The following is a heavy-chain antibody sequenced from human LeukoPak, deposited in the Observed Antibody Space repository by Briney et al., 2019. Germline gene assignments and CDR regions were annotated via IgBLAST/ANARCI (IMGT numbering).Heavy chain of an antibody. Sequence: GGSLRLSCAASGFTSSSYWMSWVRQAPGKGLEWVANIKQDGSEKYYVDSVKGRFTISRDNAKNSLYLQMNSLRAEDTAVYYCARGMRMVRGVTFDYWGQGTLVTVSS. V-gene: IGHV3-7*01. J-gene: IGHJ4*02. CDR2: IKQDGSEK. CDR1: GFTSSSYW. D-gene: IGHD3-10*01. CDR3: ARGMRMVRGVTFDY.